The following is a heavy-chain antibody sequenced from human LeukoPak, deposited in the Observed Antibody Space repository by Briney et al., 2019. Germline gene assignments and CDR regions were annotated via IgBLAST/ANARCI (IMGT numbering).Heavy chain of an antibody. V-gene: IGHV3-30*03. J-gene: IGHJ4*02. Sequence: GGSLRLSCAASGFTFSSYAMHWVRQAPGKGLEWVAVISYDGSDKYYADSVKGRFTISRDNSRHTLDLQVNSLRAEDTAVYYCARSGFSWRGNFDYWGQGTLVTVSS. CDR3: ARSGFSWRGNFDY. D-gene: IGHD3-16*01. CDR1: GFTFSSYA. CDR2: ISYDGSDK.